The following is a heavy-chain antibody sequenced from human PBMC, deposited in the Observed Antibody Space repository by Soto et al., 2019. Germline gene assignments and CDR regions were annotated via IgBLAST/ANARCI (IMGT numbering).Heavy chain of an antibody. CDR1: GFTFSSYA. Sequence: QVQLVESGGGVVQPGRSLRLSCAASGFTFSSYAMHWVRQAPGKGLEWVAVISYDGSNKYYADSVKGRFTISRDNSKNTLYQQMNSLRAEDTAVYYCARVPGTFPIVVVVAATEYFQHWGQGTLVTVSS. J-gene: IGHJ1*01. CDR3: ARVPGTFPIVVVVAATEYFQH. CDR2: ISYDGSNK. V-gene: IGHV3-30-3*01. D-gene: IGHD2-15*01.